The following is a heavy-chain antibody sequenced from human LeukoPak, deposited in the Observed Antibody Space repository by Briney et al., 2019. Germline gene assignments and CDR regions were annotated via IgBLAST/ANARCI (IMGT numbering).Heavy chain of an antibody. CDR1: GYTFTSYA. CDR2: INAGNGNT. D-gene: IGHD4-23*01. CDR3: ARSYGGNSYYYGMDV. Sequence: ASVKVSCTASGYTFTSYAMHWVRQAPGQRLEWMGWINAGNGNTKYSQKFQGRVTITRDTSASTAYMELSSLRSEDTAVYYCARSYGGNSYYYGMDVWGQGTTVTVSS. J-gene: IGHJ6*02. V-gene: IGHV1-3*01.